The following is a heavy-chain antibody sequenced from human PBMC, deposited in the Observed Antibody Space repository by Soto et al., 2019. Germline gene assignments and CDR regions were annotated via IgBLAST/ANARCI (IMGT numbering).Heavy chain of an antibody. V-gene: IGHV3-48*01. J-gene: IGHJ6*03. CDR1: GFTFSSYS. CDR3: ARAFDDYSNYYPSYYYYYYMDV. Sequence: GGSLRLSCAASGFTFSSYSMNWVRQAPGKGLEWVSYISSSSSTIYYADSVKGRFTISRDNAKNSLYLQMNSLRAEDTAVYYCARAFDDYSNYYPSYYYYYYMDVWGKGTTVTVSS. CDR2: ISSSSSTI. D-gene: IGHD4-4*01.